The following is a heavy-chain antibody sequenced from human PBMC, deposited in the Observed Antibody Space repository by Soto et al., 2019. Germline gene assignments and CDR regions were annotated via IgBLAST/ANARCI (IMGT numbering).Heavy chain of an antibody. D-gene: IGHD6-13*01. CDR1: GFTFSSYA. V-gene: IGHV3-23*01. Sequence: EVQLLESGGGLVQPGGSLRLSCAASGFTFSSYAMSWVRQAPGKGLEWVSTISDNGGSTYYADSVKGRFTISRDNSKNTRDRQMNSRRADDAAIYYCAKDRDEPHGAAGGTHRDYGGQGTLVTVSS. CDR3: AKDRDEPHGAAGGTHRDY. CDR2: ISDNGGST. J-gene: IGHJ4*02.